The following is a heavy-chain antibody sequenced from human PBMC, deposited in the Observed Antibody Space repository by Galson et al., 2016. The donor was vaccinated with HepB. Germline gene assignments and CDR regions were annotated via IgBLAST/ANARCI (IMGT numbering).Heavy chain of an antibody. CDR3: ASRLGYCRGGSCFGRY. CDR1: GFTVSDNY. V-gene: IGHV3-53*01. J-gene: IGHJ4*02. CDR2: IYSDGRT. D-gene: IGHD2-15*01. Sequence: SLRLSCAVSGFTVSDNYMSWVRQAPGKGLEWVSLIYSDGRTYYAESAKGRFTISRDNTKNTVYLQMSSLRVEDSAVYYCASRLGYCRGGSCFGRYWGQGTLVTVPA.